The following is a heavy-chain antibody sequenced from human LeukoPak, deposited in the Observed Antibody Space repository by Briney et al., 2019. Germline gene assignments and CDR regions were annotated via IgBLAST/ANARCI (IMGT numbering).Heavy chain of an antibody. CDR2: INPSGGST. J-gene: IGHJ4*02. V-gene: IGHV1-46*01. CDR1: GYTFTSYY. CDR3: ATHNYYDILTGHSPLGY. D-gene: IGHD3-9*01. Sequence: GASVKVSCKASGYTFTSYYMHWVRQAPGQGLEWMGIINPSGGSTSYAQKFQGRVTMTEDTSTDTAYMELSSLRSEDTAVYYCATHNYYDILTGHSPLGYWGQGTLVTVSS.